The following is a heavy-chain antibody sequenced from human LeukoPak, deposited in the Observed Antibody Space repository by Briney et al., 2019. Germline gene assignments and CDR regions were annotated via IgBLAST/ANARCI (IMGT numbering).Heavy chain of an antibody. CDR1: GFTVSSNY. Sequence: GGSLRLSCAASGFTVSSNYMSWVRQAPGKGLEWVSVIYSGGSTYYADSVKGRFTISRDNSKNTLYLQMNSLRAEDTAVYYCARLMVRGVTGDYWGQGTLVTVSS. J-gene: IGHJ4*02. V-gene: IGHV3-66*01. CDR2: IYSGGST. CDR3: ARLMVRGVTGDY. D-gene: IGHD3-10*01.